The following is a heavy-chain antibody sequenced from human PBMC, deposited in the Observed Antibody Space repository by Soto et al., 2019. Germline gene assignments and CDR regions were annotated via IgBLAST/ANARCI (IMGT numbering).Heavy chain of an antibody. CDR1: GGSISSSNW. CDR2: IYHSGST. D-gene: IGHD3-10*01. J-gene: IGHJ4*02. V-gene: IGHV4-4*02. Sequence: QVQLQESGPGLVKPSGTLSLTCAVSGGSISSSNWWTWVRKPPGKGLEWIGEIYHSGSTNYNPSLKSRVTISVDKWKNQFSLQLRSMTAADTAVYYCAAHSGSTYGPLDYWGQGTQVTVSS. CDR3: AAHSGSTYGPLDY.